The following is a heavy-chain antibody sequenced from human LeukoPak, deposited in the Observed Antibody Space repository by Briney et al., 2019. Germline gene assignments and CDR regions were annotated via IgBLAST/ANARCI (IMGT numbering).Heavy chain of an antibody. CDR2: IYTGDSDT. V-gene: IGHV5-51*01. D-gene: IGHD6-13*01. J-gene: IGHJ4*02. CDR1: GYTFTSFF. CDR3: ARPITGAGTDLGY. Sequence: GESLKISCKASGYTFTSFFIGWVRQMPGQGLEWMGIIYTGDSDTRYSLSFQGQVTISVDKSISTAYLQWRSLKASDTAIYYCARPITGAGTDLGYWGQGTLVTVSS.